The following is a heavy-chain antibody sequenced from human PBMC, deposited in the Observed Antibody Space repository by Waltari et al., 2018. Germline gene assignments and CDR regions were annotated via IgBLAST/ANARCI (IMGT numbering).Heavy chain of an antibody. CDR1: AYSISSGYY. CDR3: ARDQYGYYYFDY. D-gene: IGHD6-13*01. Sequence: QVQLQESGPGLVKPSETLSLTCAVSAYSISSGYYWGWIRQPPGKGLGWLGSIYHSGDTYYNPSLKSRVTISVDASKNQFSLKLSSLTAADTAVYYCARDQYGYYYFDYWGQGTLVTVSS. V-gene: IGHV4-38-2*02. CDR2: IYHSGDT. J-gene: IGHJ4*02.